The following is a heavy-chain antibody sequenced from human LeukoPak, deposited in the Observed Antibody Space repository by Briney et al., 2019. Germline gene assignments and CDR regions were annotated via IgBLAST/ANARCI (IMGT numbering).Heavy chain of an antibody. D-gene: IGHD1-26*01. Sequence: GGSLRLSCAASGFTVSSNYMNWVRQAPGKGLEWVSVIYSGGSSYYADSVKGRFTISRDNSKNTLYLQMNSLRAEDTAVYYCARSPPSSGSYYFDYWGQGTLATVSS. CDR3: ARSPPSSGSYYFDY. CDR1: GFTVSSNY. J-gene: IGHJ4*02. CDR2: IYSGGSS. V-gene: IGHV3-66*02.